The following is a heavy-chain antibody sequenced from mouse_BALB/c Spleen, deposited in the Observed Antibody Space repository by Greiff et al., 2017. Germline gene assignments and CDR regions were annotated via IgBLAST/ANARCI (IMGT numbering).Heavy chain of an antibody. CDR3: ARHYGKGDWYFDV. V-gene: IGHV5-17*02. Sequence: EVQGVESGGGLVQPGGSRKLSCAASGFTFSSFGMHWVRQAPEKGLEWVAYISSGSSTIYYADTVKGRFTISRDNPKNTLFLQMTSLRSEDTAMYYCARHYGKGDWYFDVWGAGTTVTVSS. CDR2: ISSGSSTI. CDR1: GFTFSSFG. D-gene: IGHD1-1*01. J-gene: IGHJ1*01.